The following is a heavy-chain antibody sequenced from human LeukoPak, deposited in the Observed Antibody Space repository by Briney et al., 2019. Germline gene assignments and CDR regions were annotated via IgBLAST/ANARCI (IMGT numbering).Heavy chain of an antibody. CDR2: INSDGDST. D-gene: IGHD2-2*02. V-gene: IGHV3-74*01. J-gene: IGHJ3*02. CDR3: ARVHTQSDAFDI. CDR1: GFTFSDYW. Sequence: GGSLRLSCAASGFTFSDYWMHWVRQAPGKGLVWVSRINSDGDSTSYADSVKGRFTISRDNAKNSLYLQMNSLRAEDTAVYYCARVHTQSDAFDIWGQGTMVTVSS.